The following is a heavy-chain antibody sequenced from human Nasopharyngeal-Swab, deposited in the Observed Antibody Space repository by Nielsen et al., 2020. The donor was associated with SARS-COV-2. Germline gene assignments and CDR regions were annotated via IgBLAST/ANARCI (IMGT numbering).Heavy chain of an antibody. CDR1: GFTFSGYA. D-gene: IGHD3-10*01. CDR3: VKDYPELVGSSSIFDY. Sequence: GESLKISCAASGFTFSGYAMSWVRQAPGKGLEWVSGINSPGGTYYRDSVKGRFTIPKDNSQHTLYLQMDSLRAEDKAIYYCVKDYPELVGSSSIFDYWGQGIQVTVSS. CDR2: INSPGGT. V-gene: IGHV3-23*01. J-gene: IGHJ4*02.